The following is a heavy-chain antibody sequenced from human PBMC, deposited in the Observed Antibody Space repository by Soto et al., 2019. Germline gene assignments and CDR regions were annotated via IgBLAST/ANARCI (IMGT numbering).Heavy chain of an antibody. V-gene: IGHV3-48*01. CDR1: GFTFSSYS. D-gene: IGHD5-12*01. CDR2: ISGGSSLI. J-gene: IGHJ4*02. Sequence: ESGGGLVQPGGSLSLSCAASGFTFSSYSMSWVRQTPGKGLEWVSHISGGSSLIYYADSVKGRFTISRDNAENSLYLQMNSLRAEDTAVYYCATRSRGYSGYVKYWGQGTVVTVSS. CDR3: ATRSRGYSGYVKY.